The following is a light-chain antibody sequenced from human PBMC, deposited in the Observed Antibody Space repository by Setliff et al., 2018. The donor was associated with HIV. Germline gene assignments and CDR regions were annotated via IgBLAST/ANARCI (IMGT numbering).Light chain of an antibody. V-gene: IGLV2-14*01. CDR2: DVT. CDR3: SSFRTSRKFV. Sequence: QSALAQPASVSGSTGQSITISCTGTSSDVGLYNFVSWYQQHPGKVPKLIIYDVTNRPSGISHRFSGAKSGNTASLTISGLQADDEADYYCSSFRTSRKFVFGTGTKV. J-gene: IGLJ1*01. CDR1: SSDVGLYNF.